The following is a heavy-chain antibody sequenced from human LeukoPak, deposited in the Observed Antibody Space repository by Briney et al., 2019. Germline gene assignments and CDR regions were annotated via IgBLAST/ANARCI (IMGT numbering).Heavy chain of an antibody. J-gene: IGHJ4*02. V-gene: IGHV3-11*04. Sequence: NSGGSLRLSCATSGFTFSDHYMTWIRQAPGKGLQTVSYIYKGGDTIFYADSVRGRFTISRDNAESSVYLQMNSLSAEDTAVYYCARGHWGLDYWGRGTLVTVSS. CDR2: IYKGGDTI. CDR1: GFTFSDHY. CDR3: ARGHWGLDY. D-gene: IGHD7-27*01.